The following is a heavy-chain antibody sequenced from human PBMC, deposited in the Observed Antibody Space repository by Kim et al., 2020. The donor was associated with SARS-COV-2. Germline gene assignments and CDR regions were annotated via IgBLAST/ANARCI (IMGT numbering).Heavy chain of an antibody. CDR1: GFTFSSYG. CDR2: ISYDGSNK. J-gene: IGHJ4*01. D-gene: IGHD3-10*01. V-gene: IGHV3-30*18. Sequence: GGSLRLSCAASGFTFSSYGMHWVRQAPGKGLEWVAVISYDGSNKYYADSVKGRFTISRDNSKNTLYLQMNSLSAEDTAVYYCAKPALWFGELDELDYCG. CDR3: AKPALWFGELDELDY.